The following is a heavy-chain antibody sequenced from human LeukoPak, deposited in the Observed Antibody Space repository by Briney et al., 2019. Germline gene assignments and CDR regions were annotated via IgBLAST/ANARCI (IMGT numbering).Heavy chain of an antibody. CDR1: GYTFTSYY. Sequence: ASVKVSCKASGYTFTSYYMHWVRQAPGQGLEWMGIINPSGGSTSYAQKFQGRVTMTRDTSTSTVYMELSSQRSEDTAVYYCARDQSGLLEYQLLIDYWGQGTLVTVSS. V-gene: IGHV1-46*01. CDR2: INPSGGST. CDR3: ARDQSGLLEYQLLIDY. D-gene: IGHD2-2*01. J-gene: IGHJ4*02.